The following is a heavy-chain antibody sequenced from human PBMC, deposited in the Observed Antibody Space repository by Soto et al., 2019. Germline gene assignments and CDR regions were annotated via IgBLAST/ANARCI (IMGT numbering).Heavy chain of an antibody. CDR1: GDSVASNSAA. CDR2: TYYRSKWYN. CDR3: ARALPLYSRSWHRYYYYGMDV. Sequence: SQTLSLTCAISGDSVASNSAAWNWIRQSPSRGLEWLGRTYYRSKWYNDYAVSVKSRITINPDTSKNQFSLQLNSVTPEDTAVYYCARALPLYSRSWHRYYYYGMDVWGPGTTVTVSS. J-gene: IGHJ6*02. D-gene: IGHD6-13*01. V-gene: IGHV6-1*01.